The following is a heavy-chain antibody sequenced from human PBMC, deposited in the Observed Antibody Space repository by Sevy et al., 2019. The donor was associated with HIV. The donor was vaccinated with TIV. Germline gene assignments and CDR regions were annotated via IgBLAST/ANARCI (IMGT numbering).Heavy chain of an antibody. CDR1: GYTLSELS. D-gene: IGHD3-22*01. CDR2: FDPDDGET. J-gene: IGHJ4*02. Sequence: ASVKVSCKFSGYTLSELSMHWVRQPPGKGLEWMGRFDPDDGETIYAQRFQGRVTMTEDTSADTAYMELSSLRSEDTAMYYCATAREYYSDNSGYLDYWGQGTPVTVSS. CDR3: ATAREYYSDNSGYLDY. V-gene: IGHV1-24*01.